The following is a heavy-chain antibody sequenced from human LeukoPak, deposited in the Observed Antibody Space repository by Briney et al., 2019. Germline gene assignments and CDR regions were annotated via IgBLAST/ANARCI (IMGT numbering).Heavy chain of an antibody. D-gene: IGHD2-15*01. CDR3: AREVVAVAATPHNWFDP. CDR2: IYTSGST. J-gene: IGHJ5*02. V-gene: IGHV4-61*02. CDR1: GGSISSGSYY. Sequence: PSQTLSLTCTVSGGSISSGSYYWSWIRQPAGKGLEWIGRIYTSGSTNYNPSLKSRVTISVDTSKNQFSLELSSVTAADTAVYYCAREVVAVAATPHNWFDPWGQGTLVTVSS.